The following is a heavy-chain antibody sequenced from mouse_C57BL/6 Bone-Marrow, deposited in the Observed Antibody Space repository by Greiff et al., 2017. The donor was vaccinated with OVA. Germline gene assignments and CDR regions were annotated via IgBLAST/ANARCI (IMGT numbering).Heavy chain of an antibody. Sequence: KQSGAELVRPGSSVKLSCKDSYFAFMASAMHWVKQRPGHGLEWIGSFTMYSDATEYSENFKGKATLPANTSSSTAYMELSNLTSEDSAVYDGARGDYSNYGYFDVWGTGTTVTVSS. D-gene: IGHD2-5*01. CDR3: ARGDYSNYGYFDV. CDR1: YFAFMASA. CDR2: FTMYSDAT. V-gene: IGHV1-49*01. J-gene: IGHJ1*03.